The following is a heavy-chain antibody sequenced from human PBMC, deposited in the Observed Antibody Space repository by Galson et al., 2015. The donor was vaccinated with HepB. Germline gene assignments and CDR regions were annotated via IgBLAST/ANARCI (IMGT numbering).Heavy chain of an antibody. D-gene: IGHD6-13*01. CDR3: AREGGSSNNAWAFDY. CDR2: ISYDGSSK. J-gene: IGHJ4*02. Sequence: SLRLSCAASGFTFSSDAMHWDRQAPGKGLEWVAGISYDGSSKYYADSVRGRFTISRDNSKNTLSLQMDSLRAEGTAVYYCAREGGSSNNAWAFDYWGQGTLVTVSS. CDR1: GFTFSSDA. V-gene: IGHV3-30-3*01.